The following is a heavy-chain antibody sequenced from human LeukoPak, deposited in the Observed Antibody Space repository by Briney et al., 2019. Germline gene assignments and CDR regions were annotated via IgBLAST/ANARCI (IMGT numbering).Heavy chain of an antibody. Sequence: GGSLRLSCAASGFTFSDYYMTWIRQAPGKGLEWVSYSSSGGSYADYSDSVKGRFTISRDNAKNSLYLQMNVLRAEDTAVYYCASSMGIATRPYYFDYWGQGTLVTVSS. V-gene: IGHV3-11*06. CDR3: ASSMGIATRPYYFDY. J-gene: IGHJ4*02. CDR2: SSSGGSYA. D-gene: IGHD6-6*01. CDR1: GFTFSDYY.